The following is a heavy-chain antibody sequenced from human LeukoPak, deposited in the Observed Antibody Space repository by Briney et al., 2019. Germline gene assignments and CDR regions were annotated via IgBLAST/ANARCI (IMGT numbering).Heavy chain of an antibody. CDR2: IYYSGST. CDR3: ARSQDVLLWFGESVNWFDP. Sequence: SETLSLTCTVSGGSISSHYWSWIRQPPGKGLEWIGYIYYSGSTNYDPSLKSRVTISVDTSKNQFSLKLSSVTAADTAVYYCARSQDVLLWFGESVNWFDPWGRGTLVTVSS. D-gene: IGHD3-10*01. V-gene: IGHV4-59*11. CDR1: GGSISSHY. J-gene: IGHJ5*02.